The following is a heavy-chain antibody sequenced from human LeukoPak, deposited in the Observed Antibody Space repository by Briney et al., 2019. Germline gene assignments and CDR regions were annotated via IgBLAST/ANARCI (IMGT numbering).Heavy chain of an antibody. CDR3: ARSRYVHYFDY. Sequence: PSGTLSLTCAVSGGSISSSNWWSWVRQAPGKGLEWVAVISYDGSNKYYADSVKGRFTISRDNSKNTLYLQMNSLRAEDTAVYYCARSRYVHYFDYWGQGTLVTVSS. V-gene: IGHV3-30-3*01. J-gene: IGHJ4*02. CDR1: GGSISSSN. CDR2: ISYDGSNK. D-gene: IGHD3-16*01.